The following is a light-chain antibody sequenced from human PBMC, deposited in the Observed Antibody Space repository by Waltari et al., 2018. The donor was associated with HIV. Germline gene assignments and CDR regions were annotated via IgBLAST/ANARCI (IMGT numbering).Light chain of an antibody. J-gene: IGLJ1*01. CDR3: SSYTSSNTLPYV. Sequence: QSALTQPASVSGSPGQSITISCIGTSSDVGGYNYVSWYQQHPGKAPKLMIYDVSNRPSGVSNRVSGSKSGNTASLTISGLQAEDEADYYCSSYTSSNTLPYVFGTGTKVTVL. CDR2: DVS. V-gene: IGLV2-14*03. CDR1: SSDVGGYNY.